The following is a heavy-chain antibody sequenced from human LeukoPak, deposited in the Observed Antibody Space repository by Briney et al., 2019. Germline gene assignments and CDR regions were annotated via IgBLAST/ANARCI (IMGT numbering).Heavy chain of an antibody. CDR3: AAGFRISHFDY. CDR1: GFTVSSNY. V-gene: IGHV3-53*01. J-gene: IGHJ4*02. CDR2: IYSGGST. Sequence: GGSLRLSCAASGFTVSSNYMSWVRQAPGKGLEWVSVIYSGGSTYYADSVKGRFTISRDNSKNTLYLQMNSLRAEDTAVYYCAAGFRISHFDYWGQGTLVTVSS.